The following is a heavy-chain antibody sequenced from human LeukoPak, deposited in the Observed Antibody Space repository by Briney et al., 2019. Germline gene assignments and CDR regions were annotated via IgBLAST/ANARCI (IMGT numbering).Heavy chain of an antibody. J-gene: IGHJ4*02. Sequence: GGSLRLSCAASGFTFSSYGMSWVRQAPGKGLEWVSTITGSGSHTYYADSVKGRFTISRDNSKNTLYLQMNSLRAEDTAIYYCAKDPNTAMVPYFDYWGQGTLVTVSS. CDR2: ITGSGSHT. CDR3: AKDPNTAMVPYFDY. V-gene: IGHV3-23*01. CDR1: GFTFSSYG. D-gene: IGHD5-18*01.